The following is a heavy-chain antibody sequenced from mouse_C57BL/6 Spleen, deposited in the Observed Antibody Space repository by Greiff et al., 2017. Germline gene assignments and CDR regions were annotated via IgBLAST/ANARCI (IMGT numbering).Heavy chain of an antibody. D-gene: IGHD2-1*01. Sequence: QVQLQQPGTELVKPGASVKLSCKASGYTFTSYWMHWVKQRPGQGLEWIGNINPSNGGTNYNEKFKSKATLTVDKSSSTAYMQLSSLTSEDTAVYYCAREDGNYPAWFAYWGQGTLVTVSA. V-gene: IGHV1-53*01. CDR1: GYTFTSYW. J-gene: IGHJ3*01. CDR3: AREDGNYPAWFAY. CDR2: INPSNGGT.